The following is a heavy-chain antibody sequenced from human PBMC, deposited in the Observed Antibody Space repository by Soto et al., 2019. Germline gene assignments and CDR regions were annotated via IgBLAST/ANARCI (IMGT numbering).Heavy chain of an antibody. J-gene: IGHJ6*02. CDR2: IYYSGST. Sequence: SETLSLTCTVSGGSISSYYWSWIRQPPGKGLEWIGYIYYSGSTNYNPSLKSRVTLSVDTSKNQFSLKLSSVTAADTAVYYCARGYCSGGSCYPGEYYGMDVWGQGTTVTVSS. D-gene: IGHD2-15*01. CDR3: ARGYCSGGSCYPGEYYGMDV. CDR1: GGSISSYY. V-gene: IGHV4-59*01.